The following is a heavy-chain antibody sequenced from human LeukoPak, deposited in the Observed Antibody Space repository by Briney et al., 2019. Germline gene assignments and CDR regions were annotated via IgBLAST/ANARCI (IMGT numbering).Heavy chain of an antibody. V-gene: IGHV4-59*01. D-gene: IGHD6-13*01. CDR3: ARDQDIAAAGFDY. J-gene: IGHJ4*02. CDR2: IYYSGST. CDR1: GGSICGSY. Sequence: SETLSLTCIVSGGSICGSYWSWIQQPPGKGLEWIGYIYYSGSTNYNPSLKSRVTISVDTSKNQFSLKLNSVTAADTAMYYCARDQDIAAAGFDYWGQGTLVTVSS.